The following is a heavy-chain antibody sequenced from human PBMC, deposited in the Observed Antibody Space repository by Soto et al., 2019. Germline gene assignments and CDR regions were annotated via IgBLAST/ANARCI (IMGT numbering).Heavy chain of an antibody. Sequence: EVQLLESGGGLVQPGGSLRLSCAVSGFIISDYGVTWVRQAPGKGLEWVSGFSGGGGGTFYADSVKGRFTISRDDPKNTAYLQMNSLGAEDTAVYYCAREAPYCTSATCPKFYDMDVWGQGTTVTVAS. J-gene: IGHJ6*02. CDR3: AREAPYCTSATCPKFYDMDV. V-gene: IGHV3-23*01. CDR2: FSGGGGGT. D-gene: IGHD2-2*01. CDR1: GFIISDYG.